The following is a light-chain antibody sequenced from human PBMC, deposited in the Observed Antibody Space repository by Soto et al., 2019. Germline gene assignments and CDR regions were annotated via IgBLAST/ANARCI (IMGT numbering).Light chain of an antibody. CDR1: QDISNY. CDR3: LQHDTYPPWT. CDR2: AAS. Sequence: DLQMTQSPSSLSASVGARVTITCRASQDISNYLAWFQQKPGKVPKRLIYAASSLQSGVPSRFSGSGCGTEFSLTISSLQPDDFANYYCLQHDTYPPWTFGQGTKVDIK. V-gene: IGKV1-17*03. J-gene: IGKJ1*01.